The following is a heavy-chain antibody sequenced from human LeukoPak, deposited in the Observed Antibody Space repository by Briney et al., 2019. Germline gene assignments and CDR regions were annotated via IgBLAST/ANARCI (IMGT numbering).Heavy chain of an antibody. CDR1: GGSISSVDYY. CDR3: ASSIVVVPAAMDYYYMDV. CDR2: IYYSGST. D-gene: IGHD2-2*01. J-gene: IGHJ6*03. Sequence: SQTLSLTCTVSGGSISSVDYYWSSIRQPPAKGLGLIGYIYYSGSTYYNPSLKSRVTISVDTSKNQFSLKLSSVTAADTAVYYCASSIVVVPAAMDYYYMDVWGKGTTVTVSS. V-gene: IGHV4-30-4*08.